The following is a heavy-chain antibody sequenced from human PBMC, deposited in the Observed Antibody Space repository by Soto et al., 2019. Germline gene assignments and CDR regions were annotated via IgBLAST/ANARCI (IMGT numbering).Heavy chain of an antibody. CDR3: APPVTLYYGMYV. CDR1: GGTFSSYA. D-gene: IGHD4-4*01. J-gene: IGHJ6*02. CDR2: IIPIFGTA. V-gene: IGHV1-69*12. Sequence: QVQLVQSGAEVKKPGSSVNVSCKASGGTFSSYAISWVRLAPGQGLEWMGGIIPIFGTANYAQKFQGRVTITADESTSTAYMELSSLRSEDTAVYYCAPPVTLYYGMYVLGQGTTVTVSS.